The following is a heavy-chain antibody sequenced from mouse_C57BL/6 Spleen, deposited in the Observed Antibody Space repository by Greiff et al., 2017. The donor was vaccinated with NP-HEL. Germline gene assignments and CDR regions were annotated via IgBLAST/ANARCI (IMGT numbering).Heavy chain of an antibody. CDR2: IYPGSGNT. Sequence: QVQLKQSGPELVKPGASVKISCKASGYSFTSYYIHWVKQRPGQGLEWIGWIYPGSGNTKYNEKFKGKATLTADTSSSTAYMQLSSLTSEDSAVYYCARGYGSPYWYFDVWGTGTTVTVSS. CDR1: GYSFTSYY. V-gene: IGHV1-66*01. CDR3: ARGYGSPYWYFDV. D-gene: IGHD1-1*01. J-gene: IGHJ1*03.